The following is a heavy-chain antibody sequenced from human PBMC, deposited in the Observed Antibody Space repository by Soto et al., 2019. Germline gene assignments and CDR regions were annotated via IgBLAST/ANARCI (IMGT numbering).Heavy chain of an antibody. CDR2: ISNDGTNK. CDR1: GFTFNIFG. Sequence: WGSRRLSCAASGFTFNIFGMHWVRQAPGKGLEWVALISNDGTNKYYADSVRGRFTISRESSKNTVFLQMDSLRADDTAVYYCAKGSTRWLESLPQCWGKGNIVNVSS. D-gene: IGHD5-12*01. CDR3: AKGSTRWLESLPQC. J-gene: IGHJ4*02. V-gene: IGHV3-30*18.